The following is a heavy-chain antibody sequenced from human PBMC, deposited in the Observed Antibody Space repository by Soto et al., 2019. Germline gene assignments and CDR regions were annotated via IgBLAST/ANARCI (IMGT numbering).Heavy chain of an antibody. Sequence: GGSLRLSCAASGFTFSSYAMSWVRQAPGKGLEWVSAISGSGGSTYYADSVKGRFTISRDNSKNTLYLQMNSLRAEDTAVYYCAKDHRLHHCSGGSCHQGGGNWFDPWGQGTLVTVSS. CDR3: AKDHRLHHCSGGSCHQGGGNWFDP. V-gene: IGHV3-23*01. J-gene: IGHJ5*02. CDR2: ISGSGGST. CDR1: GFTFSSYA. D-gene: IGHD2-15*01.